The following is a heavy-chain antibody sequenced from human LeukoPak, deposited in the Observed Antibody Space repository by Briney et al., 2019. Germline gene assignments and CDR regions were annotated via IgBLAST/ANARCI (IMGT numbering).Heavy chain of an antibody. D-gene: IGHD3-10*01. V-gene: IGHV1-2*02. CDR2: INPNSGGT. CDR3: ARDYYGSGSYYNS. Sequence: GASVKVPCKASGYTFTGCYMHWVRQAPGQGLEWMGWINPNSGGTNYAQKFQGRVTMTRDTSISTAYMELSRLRSDDTAVYYCARDYYGSGSYYNSWGQGTLVTVSS. CDR1: GYTFTGCY. J-gene: IGHJ4*02.